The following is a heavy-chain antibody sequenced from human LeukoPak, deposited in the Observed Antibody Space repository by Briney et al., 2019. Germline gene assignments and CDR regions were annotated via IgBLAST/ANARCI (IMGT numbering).Heavy chain of an antibody. V-gene: IGHV4-30-2*01. D-gene: IGHD3-3*01. CDR1: GGSISSSGYS. CDR3: ARVGDFWSGYPPGWFDP. CDR2: IYHSGST. Sequence: SQTLSLTCAVSGGSISSSGYSWSWIRQPPGKGLEWIGYIYHSGSTYYNPSLKSRVTISVDRSKNQFSLKLSSVTAADTAVYYCARVGDFWSGYPPGWFDPWGQGTLVTVSS. J-gene: IGHJ5*02.